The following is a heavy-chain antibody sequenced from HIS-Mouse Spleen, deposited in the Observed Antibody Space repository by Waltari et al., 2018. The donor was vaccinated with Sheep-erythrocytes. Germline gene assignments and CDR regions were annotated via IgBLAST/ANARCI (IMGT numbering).Heavy chain of an antibody. Sequence: EVQLVESGGGLVKPGGSLRLSCAASGFTFSNAWMSWVRQAPGKGLGWVGRIKRKTDGGTTDYAAPVKGRFTISRDDSKNTLYLQMNSLKTEDTAVYYCTTIRDYWGQGTLVTVSS. J-gene: IGHJ4*02. CDR3: TTIRDY. V-gene: IGHV3-15*01. CDR2: IKRKTDGGTT. CDR1: GFTFSNAW.